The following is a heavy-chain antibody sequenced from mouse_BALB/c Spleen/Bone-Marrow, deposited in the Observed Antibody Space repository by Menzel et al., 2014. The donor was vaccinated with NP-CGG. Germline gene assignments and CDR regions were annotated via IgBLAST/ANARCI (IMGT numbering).Heavy chain of an antibody. CDR1: GYTFTDHN. D-gene: IGHD2-1*01. V-gene: IGHV1S29*02. Sequence: EVQLQQSGPELVKPGASVKISCKASGYTFTDHNMHWVKQSHGKSLEWIGYTYPYNGGTPYNQKFKSKATLTVDNSSSTAYMELRSLTSEDSAVYYCSSPYGNYGAWFAYWGQGTLVTVSA. J-gene: IGHJ3*01. CDR3: SSPYGNYGAWFAY. CDR2: TYPYNGGT.